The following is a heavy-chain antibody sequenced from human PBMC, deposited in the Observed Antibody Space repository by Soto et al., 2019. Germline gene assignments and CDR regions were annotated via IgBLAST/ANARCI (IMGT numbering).Heavy chain of an antibody. CDR3: ARAVGIAVAGSWFEP. CDR2: ISYDGSNK. CDR1: GFTFSSYA. Sequence: PXGSLRLSCAASGFTFSSYAMRWVRQAPGKGLEWVAVISYDGSNKYYADSVKGRFTISRDNSKNTLYLQMNSLRAEDTAVYYCARAVGIAVAGSWFEPWGKGTLVTV. J-gene: IGHJ5*02. V-gene: IGHV3-30-3*01. D-gene: IGHD6-19*01.